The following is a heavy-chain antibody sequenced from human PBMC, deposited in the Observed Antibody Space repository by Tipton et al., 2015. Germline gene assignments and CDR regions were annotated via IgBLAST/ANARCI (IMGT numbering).Heavy chain of an antibody. CDR2: IFFSGAT. V-gene: IGHV4-59*07. CDR1: GGPMTNYY. CDR3: ARLGRWLQSPFDN. Sequence: TLSLTCTVSGGPMTNYYWSWIRQPPGKGLEWIGNIFFSGATNYNPSLESRVTITVETAKNQFSLTVNSVTAADTAVYYCARLGRWLQSPFDNWGQGSLVTVS. D-gene: IGHD5-24*01. J-gene: IGHJ4*02.